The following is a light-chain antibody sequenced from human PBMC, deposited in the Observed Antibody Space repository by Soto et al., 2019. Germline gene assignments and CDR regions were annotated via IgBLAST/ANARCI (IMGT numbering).Light chain of an antibody. J-gene: IGKJ1*01. Sequence: DIQMTQSPSTLSASVGDRVTITCRASQSISGSLAWDQQKPGKAPKLLIYEAPNLKSGVPSRFSGSGSGTEYTITISSLQPDDSASYYCQQYNGYWTCGQGTRVEIK. CDR1: QSISGS. CDR2: EAP. V-gene: IGKV1-5*03. CDR3: QQYNGYWT.